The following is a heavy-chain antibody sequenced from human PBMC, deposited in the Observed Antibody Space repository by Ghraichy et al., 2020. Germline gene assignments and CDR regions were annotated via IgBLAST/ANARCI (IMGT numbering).Heavy chain of an antibody. J-gene: IGHJ6*02. CDR1: GFTFSSYA. D-gene: IGHD4-17*01. CDR2: ISGSGGST. Sequence: GGSRLSCAASGFTFSSYAMTWVRQAPGKGLEWVSGISGSGGSTYYADSVKGRFTISRDNSKNILYVQMNSLTAEDTALYFCAKVGDYGVYNYGMDVWGQGTTVTVTS. CDR3: AKVGDYGVYNYGMDV. V-gene: IGHV3-23*01.